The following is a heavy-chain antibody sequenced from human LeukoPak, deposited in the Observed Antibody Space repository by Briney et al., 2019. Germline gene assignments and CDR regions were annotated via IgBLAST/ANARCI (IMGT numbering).Heavy chain of an antibody. CDR1: GFTFSDYY. CDR3: ARALSFQEAFDI. V-gene: IGHV3-11*04. CDR2: ISSSDRTI. Sequence: GGSLRLSCAASGFTFSDYYMSWIRQAPGKGLEWVSYISSSDRTIYYADSVKGRFTISRDNAKNSLYLQMNSLRAEDTAVYYCARALSFQEAFDIWGQGTMVTVSS. J-gene: IGHJ3*02.